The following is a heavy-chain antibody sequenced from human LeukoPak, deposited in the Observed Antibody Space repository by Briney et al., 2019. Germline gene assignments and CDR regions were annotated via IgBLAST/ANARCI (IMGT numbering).Heavy chain of an antibody. J-gene: IGHJ3*02. D-gene: IGHD2-15*01. CDR1: GFTFSSYA. CDR3: LVILTEPTSPSPDGLDI. V-gene: IGHV3-30-3*01. CDR2: ISYDGSNK. Sequence: PGGSLRLSCAASGFTFSSYAMHWVRQAPGKGLEWVAVISYDGSNKYYADSVRGRFTISRDNAKKTLYLQMNSLRVEDTAVYYCLVILTEPTSPSPDGLDIWGQGTMVTVSS.